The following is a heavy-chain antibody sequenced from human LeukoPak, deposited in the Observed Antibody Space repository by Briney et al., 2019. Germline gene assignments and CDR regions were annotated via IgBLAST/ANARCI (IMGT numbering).Heavy chain of an antibody. V-gene: IGHV3-72*01. CDR3: ARGQYNSGHYSDY. J-gene: IGHJ4*02. D-gene: IGHD3-22*01. CDR2: TGIKANIYTT. Sequence: GGSLRLSCAASGFTFSDHFLDWVRQAPGKGLEWVGRTGIKANIYTTEYAASVKGRFTISRDDSKNSLYLQMNSLKPEDTAMYYCARGQYNSGHYSDYWGQGTLVTVSS. CDR1: GFTFSDHF.